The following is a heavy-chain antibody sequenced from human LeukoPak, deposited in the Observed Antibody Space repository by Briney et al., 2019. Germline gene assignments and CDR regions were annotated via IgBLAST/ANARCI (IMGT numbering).Heavy chain of an antibody. Sequence: SETLSLTCTVSGGSISSISYYWGWVRQPPGKGREWIGSIYYSGSTYYNPSLKSQVTISVDTSKNQFSLKLSSVTAADTAVYYCARHRSDLGYYYGSGSYWCFDYWGQGTLVTVSS. D-gene: IGHD3-10*01. CDR1: GGSISSISYY. CDR3: ARHRSDLGYYYGSGSYWCFDY. CDR2: IYYSGST. V-gene: IGHV4-39*01. J-gene: IGHJ4*02.